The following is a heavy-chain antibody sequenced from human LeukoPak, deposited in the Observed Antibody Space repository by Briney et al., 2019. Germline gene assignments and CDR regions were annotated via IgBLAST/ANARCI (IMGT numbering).Heavy chain of an antibody. CDR2: ISYRRTT. Sequence: SETLSLTCTVSGGSISNSGGFSWSWIRPPPGNGLEWVGFISYRRTTYYTPSLNRLVTLSVDTYKSQSPLMLSSVTDEDTAVYYCARISQSSGGFYYWGQGTLVTVSS. CDR3: ARISQSSGGFYY. D-gene: IGHD2-15*01. V-gene: IGHV4-31*01. CDR1: GGSISNSGGFS. J-gene: IGHJ4*02.